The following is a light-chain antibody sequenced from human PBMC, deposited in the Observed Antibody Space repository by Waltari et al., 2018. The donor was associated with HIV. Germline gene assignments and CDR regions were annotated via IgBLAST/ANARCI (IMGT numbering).Light chain of an antibody. CDR2: KDS. V-gene: IGLV3-25*03. J-gene: IGLJ3*02. CDR3: QSADSSGTYPWV. CDR1: ALPKQY. Sequence: SYELTQPPSVSVPPGQTARITCSGAALPKQYAYCYQQKPGQAPVLVIYKDSERPSGIPERFSGSSSGTTVTLTISGVQAEDEADYYCQSADSSGTYPWVFGGGTKLTVL.